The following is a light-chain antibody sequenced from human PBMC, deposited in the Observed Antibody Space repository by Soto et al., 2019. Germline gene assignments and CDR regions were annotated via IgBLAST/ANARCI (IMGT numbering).Light chain of an antibody. Sequence: QSVLTQPASVSGSPGQSITISCTGTSSDIGSYNLVSWYQQHPGKAPKVMIYEGSKRPSGVSNRFSGSKSDNTASLTISGLQAEDEADYYCCSYAGSSTLVVFGGGTKLTVL. J-gene: IGLJ2*01. CDR3: CSYAGSSTLVV. CDR2: EGS. CDR1: SSDIGSYNL. V-gene: IGLV2-23*03.